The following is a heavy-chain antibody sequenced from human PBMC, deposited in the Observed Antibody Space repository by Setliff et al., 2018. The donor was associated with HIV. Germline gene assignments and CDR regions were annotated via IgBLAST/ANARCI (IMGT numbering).Heavy chain of an antibody. CDR3: ARAAWELQRYYCYMDV. J-gene: IGHJ6*03. V-gene: IGHV1-46*01. CDR1: GYTFTSCY. D-gene: IGHD1-26*01. CDR2: ISPSGGTT. Sequence: GASVKVSCKASGYTFTSCYMHWVRQAPGQGLEWMGIISPSGGTTSYAQKFQGRVTMTRDTSTSTFYMELSSLKSEDTAVYYCARAAWELQRYYCYMDVWGKGTMVTVS.